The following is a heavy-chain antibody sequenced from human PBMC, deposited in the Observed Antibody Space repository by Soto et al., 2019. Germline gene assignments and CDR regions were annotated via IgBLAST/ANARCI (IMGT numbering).Heavy chain of an antibody. V-gene: IGHV1-18*01. CDR1: GYTFSTYG. D-gene: IGHD1-1*01. Sequence: QVQLVQSGAEVKKPGASVKVFCKASGYTFSTYGFSWVRQAPGQGLEWMGWIGADNGDTNYAQNFQGRVTMTTDTSTTTSYMELRSLTSDDTAVYFCARDWKGAEGFDPWGQGTLVTVSS. CDR2: IGADNGDT. CDR3: ARDWKGAEGFDP. J-gene: IGHJ5*02.